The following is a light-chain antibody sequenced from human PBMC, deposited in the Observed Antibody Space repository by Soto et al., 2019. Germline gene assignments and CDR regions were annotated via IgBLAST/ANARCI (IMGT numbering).Light chain of an antibody. V-gene: IGLV4-69*01. CDR2: LNSDGSH. CDR1: SGHSSYA. CDR3: QTWGTGIRV. J-gene: IGLJ3*02. Sequence: QSVLTQSPSASASLGASVKLTCTLSSGHSSYAIAWHQQQPEKGPRYLMKLNSDGSHSKGDVIPGRFSGSSSGAERYLTISSLQSEDEADYYCQTWGTGIRVFGGGTQLTVL.